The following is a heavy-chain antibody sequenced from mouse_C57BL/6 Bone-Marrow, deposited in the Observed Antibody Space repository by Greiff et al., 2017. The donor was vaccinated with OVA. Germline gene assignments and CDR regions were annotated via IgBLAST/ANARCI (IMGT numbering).Heavy chain of an antibody. CDR3: ARDYSNYPPWCAY. D-gene: IGHD2-5*01. CDR1: GYSITSGYY. Sequence: EVKLQESGPGLVKPSQSLSLTCSVTGYSITSGYYWNWIRQFPGNKLEWMGYISYDGSNNYNPSLKNRISITRDTSKNQFFLKLNSVTTEDTATYYCARDYSNYPPWCAYWGQGTLVTVSA. V-gene: IGHV3-6*01. CDR2: ISYDGSN. J-gene: IGHJ3*01.